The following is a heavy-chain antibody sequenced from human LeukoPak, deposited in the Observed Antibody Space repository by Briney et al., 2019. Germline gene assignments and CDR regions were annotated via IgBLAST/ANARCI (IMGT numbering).Heavy chain of an antibody. D-gene: IGHD5-24*01. CDR3: ARSEPERDGPYY. V-gene: IGHV4-39*07. J-gene: IGHJ4*02. CDR1: GGSISSSSYY. Sequence: SETLSLTCAVSGGSISSSSYYWGWIRQPPGKGLEWIGSIYYSGSTYYNPSLKSRVTISVDTSKNQLSLKLSSVTAADTAVYYCARSEPERDGPYYWGQGTLVTVSS. CDR2: IYYSGST.